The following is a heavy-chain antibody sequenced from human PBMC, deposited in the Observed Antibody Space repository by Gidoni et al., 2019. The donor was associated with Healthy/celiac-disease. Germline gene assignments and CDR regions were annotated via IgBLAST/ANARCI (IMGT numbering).Heavy chain of an antibody. V-gene: IGHV3-53*04. CDR1: GFTVSSNY. Sequence: EVQLVESGGGLVQPGGSLRLSCAASGFTVSSNYMRWVRQAPGKGLEWVSVIYSGGSTYYADSVKGRFTISRHNSKNTLYLQMNSLRAEDTAVYYCARRYYYDSSGYILDYWGQGTLVTVSS. D-gene: IGHD3-22*01. CDR3: ARRYYYDSSGYILDY. CDR2: IYSGGST. J-gene: IGHJ4*02.